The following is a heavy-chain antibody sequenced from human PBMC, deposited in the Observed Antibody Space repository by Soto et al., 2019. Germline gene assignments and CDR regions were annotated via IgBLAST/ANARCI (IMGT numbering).Heavy chain of an antibody. CDR2: INTSGGST. Sequence: QVQLGQSGAEVKKPGASVKVSCKSSGYTFTSYYMHWVRQAPGQGLEWMGIINTSGGSTNYAQKFQGRVTMNRDTSTRTVYMELRSLRSEDTAVYYCARDHSSGYEDAFDIWGQGTMVTVSS. D-gene: IGHD3-22*01. V-gene: IGHV1-46*01. CDR3: ARDHSSGYEDAFDI. J-gene: IGHJ3*02. CDR1: GYTFTSYY.